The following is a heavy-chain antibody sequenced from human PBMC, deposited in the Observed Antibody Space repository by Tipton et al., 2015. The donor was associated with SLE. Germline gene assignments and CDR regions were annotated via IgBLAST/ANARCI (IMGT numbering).Heavy chain of an antibody. V-gene: IGHV3-7*01. CDR2: IKQDGSET. D-gene: IGHD5-12*01. CDR3: AKDMVATILGPFDY. CDR1: GFAFSFFW. Sequence: GSLRLSCAASGFAFSFFWMTWVRQAPGKGLEWVANIKQDGSETYYVDSVKGRFTISRDSAKNTLYLQMNSLRAEDTAVYYCAKDMVATILGPFDYWGQGTLVTVSS. J-gene: IGHJ4*02.